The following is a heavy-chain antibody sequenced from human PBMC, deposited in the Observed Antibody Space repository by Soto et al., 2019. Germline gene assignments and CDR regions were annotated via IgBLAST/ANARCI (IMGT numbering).Heavy chain of an antibody. J-gene: IGHJ4*02. Sequence: ASVKVSCKASGYTFTSYYMHWVRQAPGQGLEWMGIINPSGGSTSYAQKFQGRVTMTRDTSTSTVYMELSSLRSEDTAVYYCARGTGITMVRGVTGPLDYWGQGTLVTVSS. V-gene: IGHV1-46*01. D-gene: IGHD3-10*01. CDR1: GYTFTSYY. CDR2: INPSGGST. CDR3: ARGTGITMVRGVTGPLDY.